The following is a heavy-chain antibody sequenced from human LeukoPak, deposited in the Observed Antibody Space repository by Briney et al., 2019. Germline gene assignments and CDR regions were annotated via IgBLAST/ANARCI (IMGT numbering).Heavy chain of an antibody. CDR2: ISSSGDGT. CDR1: EFPFSTYG. Sequence: GGSLRLSCAASEFPFSTYGMSWVRQAPGKGLEWVSAISSSGDGTYYADSVKGRFTISRDNSKNTLYLQMNSLRVEDTAVYYCAKVHDYGDFIDYWGQGTLVTVSS. J-gene: IGHJ4*02. V-gene: IGHV3-23*01. D-gene: IGHD4-17*01. CDR3: AKVHDYGDFIDY.